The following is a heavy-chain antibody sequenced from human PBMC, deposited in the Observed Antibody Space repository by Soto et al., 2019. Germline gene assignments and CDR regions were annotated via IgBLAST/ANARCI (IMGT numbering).Heavy chain of an antibody. J-gene: IGHJ6*01. CDR2: INHSGST. CDR1: VVSITSYY. V-gene: IGHV4-34*01. D-gene: IGHD3-10*01. CDR3: ARVRPSIPYGSGRVFGMEV. Sequence: PSETLSLTCTFSVVSITSYYWSCIRHPPGKWLEWIGEINHSGSTNYNPSLKSRVTISVDTSKNQFSLKLSSVTAADTAVYYCARVRPSIPYGSGRVFGMEVWGQGTTVTVSS.